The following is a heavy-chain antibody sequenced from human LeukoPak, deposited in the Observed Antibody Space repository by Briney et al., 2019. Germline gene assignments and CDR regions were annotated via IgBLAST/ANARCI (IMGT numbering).Heavy chain of an antibody. V-gene: IGHV4-61*02. Sequence: PSETLSLSCTVSGASISAGYYYWSWIRQPAGKGLEWIGRIYSGGTTNYNPSLNSRVTISGDTSKKQFSLKLNSVTAADTAVYYCARALRRRDGYNYYAIDIWGQGTMVTVSS. CDR1: GASISAGYYY. CDR3: ARALRRRDGYNYYAIDI. CDR2: IYSGGTT. D-gene: IGHD5-24*01. J-gene: IGHJ3*02.